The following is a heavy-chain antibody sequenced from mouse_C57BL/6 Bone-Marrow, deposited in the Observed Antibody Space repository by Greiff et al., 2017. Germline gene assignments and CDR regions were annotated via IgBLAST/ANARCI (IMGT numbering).Heavy chain of an antibody. CDR2: IDPANGNP. D-gene: IGHD1-1*01. CDR1: GFNIKNTY. J-gene: IGHJ4*01. V-gene: IGHV14-3*01. CDR3: ALYYGSSHYAMDY. Sequence: EVKLQESVAELVRPGASVKLSCTASGFNIKNTYMHWVKQRPEQGLEWIGRIDPANGNPKYAPKFQGKATITADTSSNTAYLQLSSLTSEDTAIYYCALYYGSSHYAMDYWGQGTSVTVSS.